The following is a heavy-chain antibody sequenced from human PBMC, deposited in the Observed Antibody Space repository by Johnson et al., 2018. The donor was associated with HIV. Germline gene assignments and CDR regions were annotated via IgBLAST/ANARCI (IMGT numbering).Heavy chain of an antibody. J-gene: IGHJ3*02. V-gene: IGHV3-30*04. Sequence: QVQLVESGGGVVQPGRSLRLSCAASGFIFSSYAMHWVRQAPGKGLEWVAVIAYDGSTKYYTDSVKGRFTISRDNSKNTLYLQMNSLRAEDTAVYYCARDKGEYYDAFDIWGQGTMVTVSS. D-gene: IGHD1-26*01. CDR3: ARDKGEYYDAFDI. CDR2: IAYDGSTK. CDR1: GFIFSSYA.